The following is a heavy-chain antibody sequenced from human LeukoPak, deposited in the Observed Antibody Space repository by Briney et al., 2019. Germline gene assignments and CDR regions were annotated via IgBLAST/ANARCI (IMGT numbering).Heavy chain of an antibody. V-gene: IGHV4-39*01. J-gene: IGHJ4*02. D-gene: IGHD6-13*01. Sequence: SETLSLTCTVSGGSISSSSYYWGWIRQPPGKGLEWIGSIYYSGTTYYNPSRKSRVTMSVDTSNNQFSLKLSSVTAADTSMYYCVTSYGSSWLRFDYWGQGTLVTVSS. CDR3: VTSYGSSWLRFDY. CDR2: IYYSGTT. CDR1: GGSISSSSYY.